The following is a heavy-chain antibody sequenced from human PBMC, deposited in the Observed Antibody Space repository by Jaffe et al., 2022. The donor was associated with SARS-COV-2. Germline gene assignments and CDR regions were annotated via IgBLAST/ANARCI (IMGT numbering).Heavy chain of an antibody. J-gene: IGHJ6*03. D-gene: IGHD6-19*01. Sequence: QVQLVQSGAEVKKPGASVKVSCKASGYTFTSYDINWVRQATGQGLEWMGWMNPNSGNTGYAQKFQGRVTMTRNTSISTAYMELSSLRSEDTAVYYCAREGGGIAVAGARERDEWDYYMDVWGKGTTVTVSS. CDR1: GYTFTSYD. V-gene: IGHV1-8*01. CDR2: MNPNSGNT. CDR3: AREGGGIAVAGARERDEWDYYMDV.